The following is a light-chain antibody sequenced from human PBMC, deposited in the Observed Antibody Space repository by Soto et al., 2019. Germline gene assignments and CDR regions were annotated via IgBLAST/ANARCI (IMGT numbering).Light chain of an antibody. V-gene: IGLV2-14*03. CDR3: KSYTSKSTPWV. CDR2: DVN. Sequence: QSALTQRASVSGSPGQSITISCTGTSSDGGAYDHVSWYQQHPGKAPKLVIFDVNNRPSGVSNRFSGSKSGNTASLTIFGLEAEDEADYYCKSYTSKSTPWVFGVGTKLTVL. J-gene: IGLJ3*02. CDR1: SSDGGAYDH.